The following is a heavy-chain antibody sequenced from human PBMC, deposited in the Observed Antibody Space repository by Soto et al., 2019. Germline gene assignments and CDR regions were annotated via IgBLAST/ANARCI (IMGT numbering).Heavy chain of an antibody. D-gene: IGHD1-1*01. V-gene: IGHV1-18*01. Sequence: QIQLVQSGAEVKKPGASVKVSCKASGYNFFDYGVSWVRQAPGQGIEWMGWVSPKSGNTDYARKVQGRVTMTTDISTSTADMELRGLISDDTGVYYCARGRTVSSIGPLLVWGQGTLVSVS. J-gene: IGHJ1*01. CDR1: GYNFFDYG. CDR3: ARGRTVSSIGPLLV. CDR2: VSPKSGNT.